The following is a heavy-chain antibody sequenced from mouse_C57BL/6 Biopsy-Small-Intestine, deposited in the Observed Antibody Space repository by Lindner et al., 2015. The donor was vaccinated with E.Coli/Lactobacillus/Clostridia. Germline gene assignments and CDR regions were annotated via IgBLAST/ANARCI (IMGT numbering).Heavy chain of an antibody. Sequence: SVKVSCKTSGYTFTGYGISWVRQAPGQGLEWMGWISIYNGNKNTKYAQNLRGRVTMTTDTSTNTAYMELRSLRSDDTAVYYCARDHPIVTTEVDYWGQGTLVTVSS. CDR2: ISIYNGNKNT. D-gene: IGHD2-5*01. CDR1: GYTFTGYG. CDR3: ARDHPIVTTEVDY. J-gene: IGHJ4*01. V-gene: IGHV1-84*02.